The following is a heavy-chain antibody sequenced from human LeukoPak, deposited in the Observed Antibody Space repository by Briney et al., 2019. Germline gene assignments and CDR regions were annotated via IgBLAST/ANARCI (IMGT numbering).Heavy chain of an antibody. CDR3: AKIPTNSSGWGY. D-gene: IGHD6-19*01. V-gene: IGHV3-33*06. Sequence: GRSLRLSCAASGLTFSSYGMHWVRQAPGKGLEWVAVIWYDGSNKYYADSVKGRFTISRDNSKNPLYLQMTSLRAEDTAVYYCAKIPTNSSGWGYWGQGTLVTVSS. J-gene: IGHJ4*02. CDR1: GLTFSSYG. CDR2: IWYDGSNK.